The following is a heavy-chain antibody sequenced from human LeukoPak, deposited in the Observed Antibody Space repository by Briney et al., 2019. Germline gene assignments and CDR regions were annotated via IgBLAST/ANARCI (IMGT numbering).Heavy chain of an antibody. CDR2: ITTGDGNT. J-gene: IGHJ4*02. CDR1: GFTFSSYT. V-gene: IGHV3-23*01. CDR3: ARVLSYYDFWSGYSTYYFDY. D-gene: IGHD3-3*01. Sequence: GGSLRLSCTASGFTFSSYTMTWVRQAPGKGLKWVSTITTGDGNTYYADSVKGRFTVSRDDSKNTLYLQMNSLRAEDAAVYYCARVLSYYDFWSGYSTYYFDYWGQGTLVTVSS.